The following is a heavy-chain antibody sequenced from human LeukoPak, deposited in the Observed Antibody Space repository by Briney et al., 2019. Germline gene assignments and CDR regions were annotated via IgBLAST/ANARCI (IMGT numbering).Heavy chain of an antibody. J-gene: IGHJ5*02. Sequence: SETLSLTCTVSGGSISSGDYYWIWIRQPPGKGLEWIGYIYYSGSTYYNPYLKSRVTISVDTSKNQFSLKLSSVTAADTAVYYCARSHMVRGVIFHEIARFDPWGQGTLVTVSS. CDR3: ARSHMVRGVIFHEIARFDP. CDR1: GGSISSGDYY. D-gene: IGHD3-10*01. CDR2: IYYSGST. V-gene: IGHV4-30-4*01.